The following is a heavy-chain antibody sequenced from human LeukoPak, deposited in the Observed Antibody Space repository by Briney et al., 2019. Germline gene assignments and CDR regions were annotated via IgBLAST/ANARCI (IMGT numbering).Heavy chain of an antibody. Sequence: GGSLRLSCAASGFTFSSYSMNWVRQAPGKGLEWVAAIAFDDTDRYYIDSVKGRFTISRDDSKNTLYLHMTSLRAEDTAVYYCTNSDDYGDYWGQGTLVTVSS. CDR1: GFTFSSYS. CDR2: IAFDDTDR. CDR3: TNSDDYGDY. J-gene: IGHJ4*02. V-gene: IGHV3-30*18.